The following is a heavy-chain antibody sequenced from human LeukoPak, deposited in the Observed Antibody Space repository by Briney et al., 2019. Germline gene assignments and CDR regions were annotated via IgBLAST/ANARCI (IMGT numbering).Heavy chain of an antibody. CDR3: ARHSHSSSWPYYYYYYMDV. D-gene: IGHD6-13*01. Sequence: SQTLSLTCTVSGGSISSGGYYWSWIRQPPGKGLEWIGYIYHSGSTCYNPSLKSRVTISVDRSKNQFSLKLSSVTAADTAVYYCARHSHSSSWPYYYYYYMDVWGKGTTVTVSS. CDR2: IYHSGST. V-gene: IGHV4-30-2*01. J-gene: IGHJ6*03. CDR1: GGSISSGGYY.